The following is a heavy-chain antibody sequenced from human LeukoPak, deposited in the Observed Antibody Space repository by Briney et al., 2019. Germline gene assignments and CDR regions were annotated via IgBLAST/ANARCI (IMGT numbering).Heavy chain of an antibody. CDR1: GGSISSYY. CDR3: ARHIGTGWYWAFDI. J-gene: IGHJ3*02. Sequence: SETLSLTCTVSGGSISSYYWSWIRQPAGKGLEWIGRIYTSGSTNYNPSLKRRVTMSVDTSKNQFSLKLSSVTAADTAVYYCARHIGTGWYWAFDIWGQGTLVTVSS. V-gene: IGHV4-4*07. CDR2: IYTSGST. D-gene: IGHD6-19*01.